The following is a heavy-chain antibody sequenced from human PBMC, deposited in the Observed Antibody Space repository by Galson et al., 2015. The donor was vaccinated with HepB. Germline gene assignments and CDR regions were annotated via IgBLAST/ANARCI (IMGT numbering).Heavy chain of an antibody. V-gene: IGHV3-23*01. D-gene: IGHD3-10*01. CDR1: GFTFSSYA. CDR2: ISGSGGST. J-gene: IGHJ5*02. Sequence: SVRLSCAASGFTFSSYAMSWVRQAPGKGLEWVSAISGSGGSTYYADSVKGRFTISRDNSKNTLYLQMNSLRAEDTAVYYCANLGLDYGSGSYPNEPPYNWFDPWGQGTLVTVSS. CDR3: ANLGLDYGSGSYPNEPPYNWFDP.